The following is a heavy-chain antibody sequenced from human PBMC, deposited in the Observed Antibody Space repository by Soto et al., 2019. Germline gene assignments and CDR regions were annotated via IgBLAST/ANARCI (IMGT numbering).Heavy chain of an antibody. V-gene: IGHV1-8*01. CDR3: ATTAPSRPLRDYIWGSYRFGY. Sequence: QVQLVQSGAEVKKPGASVKVSCKASGYTFTSYDINWVRQATGQGLEWMGWMNPNSGNTGYAQKFQGRVTMTRNTSISTAYMELSSLRSEDTAVYYCATTAPSRPLRDYIWGSYRFGYWGQGTLVTVSS. J-gene: IGHJ4*02. D-gene: IGHD3-16*02. CDR1: GYTFTSYD. CDR2: MNPNSGNT.